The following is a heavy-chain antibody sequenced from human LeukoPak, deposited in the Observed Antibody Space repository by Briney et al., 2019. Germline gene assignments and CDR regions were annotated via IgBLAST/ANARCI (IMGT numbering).Heavy chain of an antibody. CDR1: GGTFSSYA. CDR3: ARGNWDSSGWYYDY. J-gene: IGHJ4*02. V-gene: IGHV1-69*05. Sequence: ASVKVSCKASGGTFSSYAISWVRQAPGQGLEWMGRIISIFGTANYAQKFQVRVTITTDESTNTAYMELSSLRSEDTAVYYCARGNWDSSGWYYDYWGQGTLVTVSS. D-gene: IGHD6-19*01. CDR2: IISIFGTA.